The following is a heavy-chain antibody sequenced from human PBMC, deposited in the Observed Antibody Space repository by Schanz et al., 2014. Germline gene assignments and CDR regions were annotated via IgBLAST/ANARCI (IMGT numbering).Heavy chain of an antibody. J-gene: IGHJ6*02. V-gene: IGHV3-7*01. Sequence: EVQLVESGGGLVQPGGSLRLSCAASGFSFNNYWMTWFRQAPGKGLEWVANIIHDGSEKFYVDSVKGRFTISRDNAKNSLYLQMDALRAEDTAVYFCASLIGTTSAHFYGMDVWGQGTTVTVSS. CDR1: GFSFNNYW. CDR3: ASLIGTTSAHFYGMDV. CDR2: IIHDGSEK. D-gene: IGHD1-7*01.